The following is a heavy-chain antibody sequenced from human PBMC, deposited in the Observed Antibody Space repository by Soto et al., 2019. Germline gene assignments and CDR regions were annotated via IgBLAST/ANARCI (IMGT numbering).Heavy chain of an antibody. J-gene: IGHJ6*02. Sequence: GGSLRLSCAASGFTISSYSMNWVRQAPGKGLEWVSYISSSSSTIYYADSVKGRFTISRDNAKNSLYLQMNSLRDEDTAVYYCARDDEGIVLMVYAKGGMDVWGQGTTVTVSS. D-gene: IGHD2-8*01. V-gene: IGHV3-48*02. CDR3: ARDDEGIVLMVYAKGGMDV. CDR1: GFTISSYS. CDR2: ISSSSSTI.